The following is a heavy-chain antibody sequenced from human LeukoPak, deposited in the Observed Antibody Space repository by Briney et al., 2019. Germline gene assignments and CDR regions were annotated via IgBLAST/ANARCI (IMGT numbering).Heavy chain of an antibody. Sequence: GGSLRLSCAASGFTFSTYSMNWVRQAPGKGLEWVSSIASSSYIYYADSVKGRFTISRDNAKNSLYLQMNSLRAEDTAVYYCAREWGYYDYWGQGTLVTVSS. CDR1: GFTFSTYS. D-gene: IGHD3-16*01. J-gene: IGHJ4*02. CDR2: IASSSYI. CDR3: AREWGYYDY. V-gene: IGHV3-21*01.